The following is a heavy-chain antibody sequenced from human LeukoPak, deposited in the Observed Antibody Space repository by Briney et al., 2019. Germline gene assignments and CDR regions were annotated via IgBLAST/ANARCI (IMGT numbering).Heavy chain of an antibody. V-gene: IGHV3-21*01. CDR3: ARELRGGYYYDSSGYYSSRGAFDI. Sequence: GGSLRLSCAASGFTFSSYSMNWVRQAPGKGLEWVSSISSSSSYIYYADSVKGRFTISRDNAKNSLYLQMNSLRAKDTAVYYCARELRGGYYYDSSGYYSSRGAFDIWGQGTMATVSS. CDR1: GFTFSSYS. J-gene: IGHJ3*02. CDR2: ISSSSSYI. D-gene: IGHD3-22*01.